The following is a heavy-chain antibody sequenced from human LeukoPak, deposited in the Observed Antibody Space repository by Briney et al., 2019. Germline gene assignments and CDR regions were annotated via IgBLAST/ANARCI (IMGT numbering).Heavy chain of an antibody. J-gene: IGHJ4*02. CDR2: INPNNGAT. CDR1: GYSFTEYY. D-gene: IGHD1-26*01. CDR3: TRESGSYHGNDY. Sequence: ASVKVSCKASGYSFTEYYMHWARQAPGRWLELMGRINPNNGATNYAQKLQGRVTITGDTSISTAYMELSSLRSDDTAVYYCTRESGSYHGNDYWGQGTLVTVSS. V-gene: IGHV1-2*06.